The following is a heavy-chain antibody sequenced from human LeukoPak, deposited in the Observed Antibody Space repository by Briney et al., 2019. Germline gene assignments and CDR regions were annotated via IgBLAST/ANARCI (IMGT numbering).Heavy chain of an antibody. J-gene: IGHJ4*02. CDR3: ARHGNFDH. CDR2: ISTYDGDT. Sequence: GASVKVSCKASGYTFTTYGVSWVRQAPGQGLEWMRWISTYDGDTKYPQKLQGRVTMTTDTSTSTAYMELRSLRSDDTAVYYCARHGNFDHWGQGTLVTVSS. V-gene: IGHV1-18*01. CDR1: GYTFTTYG.